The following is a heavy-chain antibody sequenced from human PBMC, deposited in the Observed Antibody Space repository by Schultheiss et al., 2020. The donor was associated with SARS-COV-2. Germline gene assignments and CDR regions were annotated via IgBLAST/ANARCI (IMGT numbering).Heavy chain of an antibody. J-gene: IGHJ6*02. D-gene: IGHD6-13*01. CDR3: ARPPFFGSSADYGMDV. V-gene: IGHV1-46*01. CDR2: INPSGGST. Sequence: ASVKVSCKASGYTFTSYGISWVRQAPGQGLEWMGIINPSGGSTSYAQKFQGRVTMTRDTSTSTVYMELRSLRSDDTAVYYCARPPFFGSSADYGMDVWGQGTTVTVSS. CDR1: GYTFTSYG.